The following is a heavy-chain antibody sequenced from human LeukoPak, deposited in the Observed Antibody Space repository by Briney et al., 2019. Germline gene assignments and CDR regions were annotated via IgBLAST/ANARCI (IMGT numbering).Heavy chain of an antibody. Sequence: ASVKVSCKASGYTFTGYYIHWVRQAPGQGLEWMGWINPNSGGTNYAQKFQGWVTMTRDTSISTAYMELSRLRSDDTAVYYCARTGTDYYYGMDVWGKGTTVTVSS. CDR3: ARTGTDYYYGMDV. V-gene: IGHV1-2*04. J-gene: IGHJ6*04. CDR2: INPNSGGT. D-gene: IGHD1-1*01. CDR1: GYTFTGYY.